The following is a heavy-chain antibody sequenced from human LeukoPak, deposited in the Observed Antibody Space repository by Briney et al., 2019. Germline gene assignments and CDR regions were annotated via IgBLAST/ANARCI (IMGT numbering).Heavy chain of an antibody. J-gene: IGHJ4*02. CDR3: AKVTSGSYYAPPPLYYFDY. D-gene: IGHD3-10*01. CDR2: ISGSGGST. Sequence: PGGSLRLSCAASGFTFSSYAMSWVRQAPGKGLEWVSAISGSGGSTYYADSVKGRFTISRDNSKNTLYLQMNSLRAEDTAVYYCAKVTSGSYYAPPPLYYFDYWGQGTLVAVSS. CDR1: GFTFSSYA. V-gene: IGHV3-23*01.